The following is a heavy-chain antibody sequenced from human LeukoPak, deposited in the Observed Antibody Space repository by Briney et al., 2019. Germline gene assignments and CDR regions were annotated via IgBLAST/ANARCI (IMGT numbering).Heavy chain of an antibody. D-gene: IGHD3-3*01. CDR2: IYTSGST. CDR1: GGSISSSSYY. Sequence: PSETLSLTCTVSGGSISSSSYYWSWIRQPAGKGLEWIGRIYTSGSTNYNPSLKSRVTMSVDTSKNQFSLKLSSVTAADTAVYYCARDSSKYYDFWSGYNWFNPWGQGTLVTVSS. CDR3: ARDSSKYYDFWSGYNWFNP. J-gene: IGHJ5*02. V-gene: IGHV4-61*02.